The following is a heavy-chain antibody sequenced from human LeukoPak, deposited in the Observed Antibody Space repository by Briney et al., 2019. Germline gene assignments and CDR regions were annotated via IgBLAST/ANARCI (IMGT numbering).Heavy chain of an antibody. D-gene: IGHD3-3*01. CDR2: MNPNSGNT. CDR3: ARESDDFWSGPRALGI. V-gene: IGHV1-8*03. Sequence: ASVKVSCKASGGTFSSYAINWVRQATGQGLEWMGWMNPNSGNTGYAQKFQGRVTITRNTSISTAYMELSSLRSEDTAVYYCARESDDFWSGPRALGIWGQGTMVTVSS. J-gene: IGHJ3*02. CDR1: GGTFSSYA.